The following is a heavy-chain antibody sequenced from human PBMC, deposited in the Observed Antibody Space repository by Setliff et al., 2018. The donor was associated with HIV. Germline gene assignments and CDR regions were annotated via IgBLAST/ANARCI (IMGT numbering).Heavy chain of an antibody. V-gene: IGHV3-23*01. CDR2: IYSDGST. Sequence: LRLSCVGSGITFSSYAMNWVRQAPGKGLEWVSVIYSDGSTYYAASVKGRFTISRDDSKNTLFLQMNSLRADDSAIYYCAKDHYSANSRWDAFDIWGQGTRVTVSS. CDR3: AKDHYSANSRWDAFDI. CDR1: GITFSSYA. J-gene: IGHJ3*02. D-gene: IGHD4-4*01.